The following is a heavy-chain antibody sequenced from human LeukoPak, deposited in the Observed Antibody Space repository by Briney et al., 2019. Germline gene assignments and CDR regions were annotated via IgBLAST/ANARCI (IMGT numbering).Heavy chain of an antibody. CDR3: ARRFAPSRNDAFDI. CDR1: GGSINSSSYY. J-gene: IGHJ3*02. D-gene: IGHD3-10*01. CDR2: TYYSEST. V-gene: IGHV4-39*01. Sequence: PSQTLSLTCTVSGGSINSSSYYWGWLRQPPGKGLEWIGTTYYSESTYYNPSLKSRVTISVDTSKNQFSLKLSSVTASDAAVYYCARRFAPSRNDAFDIWGQGTMVTVSS.